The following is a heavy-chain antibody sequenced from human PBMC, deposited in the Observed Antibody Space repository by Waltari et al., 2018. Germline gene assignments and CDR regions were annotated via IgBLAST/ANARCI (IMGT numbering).Heavy chain of an antibody. J-gene: IGHJ4*02. Sequence: QVQLQQWGAGLLKPSETLSLTCAVYGGSFSGYYWRGIRQPPGKGLEWIGEINHCGSTNYNPSLKSRVTISVDTSKNQFSLKLSSVTAADTAVYYCARSGHDYGDSYFDDWGQGTLVTVSS. CDR1: GGSFSGYY. V-gene: IGHV4-34*01. CDR2: INHCGST. CDR3: ARSGHDYGDSYFDD. D-gene: IGHD4-17*01.